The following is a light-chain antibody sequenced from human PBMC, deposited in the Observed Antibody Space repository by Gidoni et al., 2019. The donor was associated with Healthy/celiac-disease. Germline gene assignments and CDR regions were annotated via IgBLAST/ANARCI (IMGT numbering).Light chain of an antibody. Sequence: IQMTQSPSTLSASVGDRVTITCRASQSISSWLAWYQQKPGNAPMLLIYNASTLESGVPSRFSGSGSGTEFTLTISSLQPDDFATYYCQQYNSYSQTFGQGTKVEIK. CDR3: QQYNSYSQT. V-gene: IGKV1-5*03. CDR1: QSISSW. J-gene: IGKJ1*01. CDR2: NAS.